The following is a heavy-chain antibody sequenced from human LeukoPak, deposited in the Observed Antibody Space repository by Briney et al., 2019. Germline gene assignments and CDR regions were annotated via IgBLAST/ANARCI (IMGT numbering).Heavy chain of an antibody. Sequence: ASVKVSCKASGYTFTNYYVHWVRQAPGQRLEWMGWINPNSGGTDYAQKFQGRVTMTRDTSISTAYMELSRLTSDDTAVYYCARGSGYDYNWFDPWGRGTLGIVSS. V-gene: IGHV1-2*02. D-gene: IGHD5-12*01. J-gene: IGHJ5*02. CDR3: ARGSGYDYNWFDP. CDR2: INPNSGGT. CDR1: GYTFTNYY.